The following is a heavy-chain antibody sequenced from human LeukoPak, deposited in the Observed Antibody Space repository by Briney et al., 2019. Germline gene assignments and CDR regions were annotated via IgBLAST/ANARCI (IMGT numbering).Heavy chain of an antibody. J-gene: IGHJ4*02. D-gene: IGHD3-22*01. CDR3: ARRAYDSSGYSFDY. CDR1: GYSFTTYC. CDR2: ICPRDSHT. V-gene: IGHV5-51*01. Sequence: PGESLKISCKGSGYSFTTYCIGWVRQMPGKGLEWMGVICPRDSHTRYSPSFQGQVTISADKSITTAYLQWSSLKASDTAMYYCARRAYDSSGYSFDYWGQGTLVTVSS.